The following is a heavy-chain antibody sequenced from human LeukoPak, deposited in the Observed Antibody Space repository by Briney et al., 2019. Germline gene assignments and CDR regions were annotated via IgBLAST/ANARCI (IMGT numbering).Heavy chain of an antibody. J-gene: IGHJ6*03. Sequence: PSETLSLTCTVSGGSISSSSYYWGWIRQPPGKGLEWIGSIYYSGSTYYNPSLKSRVTISVDTSKNQFSLKLSSVTAADTAVYYCARGHPSGWYNYYYMDVWGRGTTVTVSS. V-gene: IGHV4-39*07. CDR3: ARGHPSGWYNYYYMDV. CDR2: IYYSGST. CDR1: GGSISSSSYY. D-gene: IGHD6-19*01.